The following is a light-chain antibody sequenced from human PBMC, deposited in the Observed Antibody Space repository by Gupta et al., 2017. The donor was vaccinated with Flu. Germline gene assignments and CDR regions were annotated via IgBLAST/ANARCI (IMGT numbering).Light chain of an antibody. J-gene: IGLJ5*01. CDR2: EDI. V-gene: IGLV3-10*01. Sequence: SSDLTQPPSVSVSPGQTARITCSGDAFPGQYAYWYRRTSGHAPQLVIYEDIKRPSGIPQRFSGSASGTMATLTISGAQVEDEGDYFCFSVDRNGNDQVFGGGTKLAV. CDR1: AFPGQY. CDR3: FSVDRNGNDQV.